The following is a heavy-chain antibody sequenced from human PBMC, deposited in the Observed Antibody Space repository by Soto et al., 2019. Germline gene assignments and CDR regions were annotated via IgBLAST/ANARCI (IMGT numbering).Heavy chain of an antibody. D-gene: IGHD3-22*01. CDR2: ISTNGGST. Sequence: GGSLILSCSASGFTFSIYAMHWVRQAPGKGLEYVSSISTNGGSTDYADSVKGRFTISRDNSKNTVYLQMSSLRVEDTAVYYCVKGEYYYDSSGYYPFDYWGQGTLVTVXS. CDR3: VKGEYYYDSSGYYPFDY. CDR1: GFTFSIYA. J-gene: IGHJ4*02. V-gene: IGHV3-64D*06.